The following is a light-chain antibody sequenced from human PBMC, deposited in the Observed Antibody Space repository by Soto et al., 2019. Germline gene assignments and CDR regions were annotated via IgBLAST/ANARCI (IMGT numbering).Light chain of an antibody. Sequence: DIQMTQSPSSLSASVGDRVNITCRASQGIRNYLAWYQQKPGKVPTLLIYAASTLQSGVPSRFGGSRSGTDFTLTISSLQPEDVATYYCQKYNSAPPLTFGGGTKVEIK. CDR2: AAS. CDR1: QGIRNY. J-gene: IGKJ4*01. CDR3: QKYNSAPPLT. V-gene: IGKV1-27*01.